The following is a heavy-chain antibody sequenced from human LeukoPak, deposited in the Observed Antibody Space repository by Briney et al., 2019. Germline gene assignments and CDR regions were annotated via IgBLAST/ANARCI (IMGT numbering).Heavy chain of an antibody. CDR2: IYYSGST. D-gene: IGHD2-15*01. J-gene: IGHJ4*02. CDR3: ARDRYCSGGSCYSENN. V-gene: IGHV4-59*01. CDR1: GGSISSYY. Sequence: KPSETLSLTRTGSGGSISSYYWSWIRQPPGKGLEWIGYIYYSGSTNYNPSLKSRVTISVDTSKNQFSLKLSSVTAADTAVYYCARDRYCSGGSCYSENNWGQGTLVTVSS.